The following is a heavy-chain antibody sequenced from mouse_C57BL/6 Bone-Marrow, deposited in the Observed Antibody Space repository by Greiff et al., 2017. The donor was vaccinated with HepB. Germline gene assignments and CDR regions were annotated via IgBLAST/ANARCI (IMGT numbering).Heavy chain of an antibody. J-gene: IGHJ1*03. CDR1: GFTFSDYG. D-gene: IGHD1-1*01. CDR3: ARGGYGSSYMWYFDV. V-gene: IGHV5-17*01. CDR2: ISSGSSTI. Sequence: EVQVVESGGGLVKPGGSLKLSCAASGFTFSDYGMHWVRQAPEKGLEWVAYISSGSSTISYADTVKGRFTISRDNAKNTLFLQMTSLRSEDTAMYYCARGGYGSSYMWYFDVWGTGTTVTVSS.